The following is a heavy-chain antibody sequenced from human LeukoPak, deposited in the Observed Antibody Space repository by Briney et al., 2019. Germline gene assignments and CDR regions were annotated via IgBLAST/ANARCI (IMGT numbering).Heavy chain of an antibody. CDR3: ARDRETVYYDSSGYLNWFDP. Sequence: GASVKVSCKASGYTFTSYGISWVRQAPGQGLEWMGWISAYNGNTNYAQKLQGRVTMTTDTSTSTAYMELRSLRSDDTAVYYCARDRETVYYDSSGYLNWFDPWGQGTLVTVSS. V-gene: IGHV1-18*01. CDR2: ISAYNGNT. J-gene: IGHJ5*02. D-gene: IGHD3-22*01. CDR1: GYTFTSYG.